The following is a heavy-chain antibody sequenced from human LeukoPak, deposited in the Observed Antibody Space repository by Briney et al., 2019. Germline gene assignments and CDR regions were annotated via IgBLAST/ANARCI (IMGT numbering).Heavy chain of an antibody. Sequence: ASVKVSCKASGGTFSNYVINWVRQAPGQGPEWMGGIIPILGTAKYAQMLQGRVTITADECTSTAYMELSSLKSEDTAVYYCATYRPEADDYGDYRYFYYMDVWGKGTTVTISS. D-gene: IGHD4-17*01. V-gene: IGHV1-69*13. CDR2: IIPILGTA. J-gene: IGHJ6*03. CDR1: GGTFSNYV. CDR3: ATYRPEADDYGDYRYFYYMDV.